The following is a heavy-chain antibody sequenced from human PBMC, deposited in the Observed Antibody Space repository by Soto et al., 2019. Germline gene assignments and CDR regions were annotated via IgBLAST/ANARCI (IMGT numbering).Heavy chain of an antibody. J-gene: IGHJ5*02. CDR3: ARESKYDTSGYPPWFAP. Sequence: QVQLQESGPGLVKPSQTLSLTCTVSVASISSGGYYWSWIRQHPGEGLEWIGYIYYSGSTSYNPYLQSRVTISVDTSKNHSPLKLSSVTDADTAVYYCARESKYDTSGYPPWFAPWGQGTLVTVSS. V-gene: IGHV4-31*03. D-gene: IGHD3-22*01. CDR2: IYYSGST. CDR1: VASISSGGYY.